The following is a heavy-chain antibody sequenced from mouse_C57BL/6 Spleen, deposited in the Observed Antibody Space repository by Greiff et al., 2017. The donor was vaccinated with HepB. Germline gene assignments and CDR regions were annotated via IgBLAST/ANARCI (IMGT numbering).Heavy chain of an antibody. Sequence: QVHVKQPGAELVKPGASVKLSCKASGYTFTSYWMQWVKQRPGQGLEWIGEIDPSDSYTNYNQKFKGKATLTVDTSSSTAYMQLSSLTSEDSAVYYCARWLPYAMDYWGQGTSVTVSS. CDR3: ARWLPYAMDY. D-gene: IGHD2-2*01. CDR2: IDPSDSYT. CDR1: GYTFTSYW. V-gene: IGHV1-50*01. J-gene: IGHJ4*01.